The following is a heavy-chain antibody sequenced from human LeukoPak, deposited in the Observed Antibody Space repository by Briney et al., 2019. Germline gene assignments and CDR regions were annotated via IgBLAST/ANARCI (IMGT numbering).Heavy chain of an antibody. CDR2: IYYSGRT. J-gene: IGHJ4*02. V-gene: IGHV4-39*02. CDR3: VWGSAWYYFDY. D-gene: IGHD6-19*01. CDR1: GGSISSSTYY. Sequence: SETLSLTCTVSGGSISSSTYYWGWIHQPPGKGLEWIGNIYYSGRTYYNPSLKSRVTISVDTSKNHFSLKLSSVTAADTAVYYCVWGSAWYYFDYWGQGTLVTVSS.